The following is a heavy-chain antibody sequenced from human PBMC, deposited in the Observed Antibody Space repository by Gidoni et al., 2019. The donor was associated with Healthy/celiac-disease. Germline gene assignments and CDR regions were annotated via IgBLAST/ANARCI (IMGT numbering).Heavy chain of an antibody. V-gene: IGHV1-46*03. CDR1: GYTFTSHY. CDR3: ARAGITMVRGPTFYFDY. D-gene: IGHD3-10*01. Sequence: QVQLVQSGAEVTKPGARVKVSCKASGYTFTSHYMHWVRQAPGQGLEWMGISNLSGGSKSYEKKFQGRVTMTRETSTSTVYMELSSLRSEDTAGYYCARAGITMVRGPTFYFDYWGQGTLVTVAS. J-gene: IGHJ4*02. CDR2: SNLSGGSK.